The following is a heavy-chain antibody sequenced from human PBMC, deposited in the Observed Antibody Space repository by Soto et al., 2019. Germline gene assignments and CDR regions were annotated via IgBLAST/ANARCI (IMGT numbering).Heavy chain of an antibody. CDR2: TYPSGIT. Sequence: PSETLSLTCSVSGASISSGDYCWSWIRQPPGKGLEWIGYTYPSGITDYNPSLKSRLTISIDTSKNQFSLKLFSVTAADTAVYYCAREWDTNAYYVDYWGQGTLVTVPS. D-gene: IGHD2-8*01. J-gene: IGHJ4*02. CDR3: AREWDTNAYYVDY. CDR1: GASISSGDYC. V-gene: IGHV4-30-4*01.